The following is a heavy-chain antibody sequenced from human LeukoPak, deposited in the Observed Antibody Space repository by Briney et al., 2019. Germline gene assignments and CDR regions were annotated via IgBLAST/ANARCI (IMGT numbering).Heavy chain of an antibody. V-gene: IGHV4-59*01. CDR2: IYYSGST. CDR3: ARVGRDFWSGYYTVSYNYGMDV. Sequence: SETLSLTCTVSGGSISSYYWSWIRQPPGKGLEWIGYIYYSGSTNYNPSLKSRVTISVDTSKNQFSLKLSSVTAADTAVYYCARVGRDFWSGYYTVSYNYGMDVWGQGATVTVSS. CDR1: GGSISSYY. D-gene: IGHD3-3*01. J-gene: IGHJ6*02.